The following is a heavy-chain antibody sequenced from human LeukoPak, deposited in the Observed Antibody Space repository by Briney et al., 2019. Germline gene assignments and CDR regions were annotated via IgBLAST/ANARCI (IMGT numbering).Heavy chain of an antibody. CDR3: IRHVEFQRPY. J-gene: IGHJ4*02. CDR2: IRSRTEGYAT. CDR1: GMSLSDSA. D-gene: IGHD3-10*01. Sequence: HPGGSLRLSCAASGMSLSDSAMNWVRQAPGKGPEWLAHIRSRTEGYATAYAASVTGRFVISRDDVKNMAFLQMTSLETEDTAVYYCIRHVEFQRPYWAQGVQVTVSS. V-gene: IGHV3-73*01.